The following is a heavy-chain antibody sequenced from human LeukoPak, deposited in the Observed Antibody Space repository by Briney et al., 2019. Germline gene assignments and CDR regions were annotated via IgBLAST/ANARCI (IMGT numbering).Heavy chain of an antibody. J-gene: IGHJ4*02. CDR1: GFISSNYA. CDR3: AKETVAVGGFVTIDY. CDR2: ISDNGDKT. V-gene: IGHV3-23*01. Sequence: GGSLRLSCAASGFISSNYAMSCVRETPGKGLEWVSAISDNGDKTYYTESVKGRFSISRDNSKKTLYLQVNSLRAEDTAEYYCAKETVAVGGFVTIDYWGQGTLVTVSS. D-gene: IGHD2-21*01.